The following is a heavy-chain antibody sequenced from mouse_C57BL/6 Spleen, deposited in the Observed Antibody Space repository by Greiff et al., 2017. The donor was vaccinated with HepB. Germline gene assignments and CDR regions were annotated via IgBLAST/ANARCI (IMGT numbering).Heavy chain of an antibody. J-gene: IGHJ1*03. CDR3: TRPDYGSSPWWYFYV. D-gene: IGHD1-1*01. CDR2: IDPETGGT. Sequence: VQLKESGAELVRPGASVTLSCKASGYTFTDYEMHWVKQTPVHGLEWIGAIDPETGGTAYNQKFKGKAILTADKSSSTAYMELRSLTSEDSAVYYCTRPDYGSSPWWYFYVWGTGTTVTVSS. CDR1: GYTFTDYE. V-gene: IGHV1-15*01.